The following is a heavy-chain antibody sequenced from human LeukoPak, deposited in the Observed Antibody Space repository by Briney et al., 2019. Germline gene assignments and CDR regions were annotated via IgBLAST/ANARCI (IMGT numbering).Heavy chain of an antibody. Sequence: PGRSLRPSCAASGFTFSSYGMHWVRQAPGKGLEWVAVISYDGSNKYYADSVKGRFTISRDNSKNTLYLQMNSLRAEDTAVYYCAKDYLTGGGMDYWGQGTLVTVSS. CDR3: AKDYLTGGGMDY. V-gene: IGHV3-30*18. CDR1: GFTFSSYG. D-gene: IGHD3-16*01. J-gene: IGHJ4*02. CDR2: ISYDGSNK.